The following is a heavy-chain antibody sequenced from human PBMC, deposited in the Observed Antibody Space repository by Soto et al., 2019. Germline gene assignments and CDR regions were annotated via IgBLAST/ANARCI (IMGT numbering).Heavy chain of an antibody. Sequence: GGSLRLSCAASGFTFDHYAMHWVRQAPGKALEWVSGISWNSGSIGYADSVKGRFTISRDNAKNSLHLQMNSLRAEDTAVYYCAREGCYDHLAGPMKAFDIWGQGTMVTVSS. V-gene: IGHV3-9*01. D-gene: IGHD3-9*01. CDR1: GFTFDHYA. CDR2: ISWNSGSI. J-gene: IGHJ3*02. CDR3: AREGCYDHLAGPMKAFDI.